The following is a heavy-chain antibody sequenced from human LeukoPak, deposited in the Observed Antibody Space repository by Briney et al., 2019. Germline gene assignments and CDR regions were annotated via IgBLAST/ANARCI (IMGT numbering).Heavy chain of an antibody. D-gene: IGHD2-21*02. CDR3: AAHIVVVTDPSFDY. CDR2: FDPEDGKT. CDR1: GYTLTELS. J-gene: IGHJ4*02. Sequence: ASVKVSCKVSGYTLTELSMHWVRQALEEGLEWMGGFDPEDGKTIYAQKFQGRVTMTEDTSTDTAYMELSSLRSEDTAVYYCAAHIVVVTDPSFDYWGQGTLVTVSS. V-gene: IGHV1-24*01.